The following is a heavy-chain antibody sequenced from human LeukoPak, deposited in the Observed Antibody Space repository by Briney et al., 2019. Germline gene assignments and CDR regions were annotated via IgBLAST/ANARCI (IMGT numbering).Heavy chain of an antibody. V-gene: IGHV1-18*01. CDR2: ISAYNGNT. J-gene: IGHJ3*02. Sequence: ASVKVSCKASGYTFTSYGISWVRQAPGQGLEWMGWISAYNGNTNYAQKLQGRVTMTTDTSTSTAYMELRSLRFDDTAVYYCASIFDGGRYSDAFDIWGQGTMVTVSS. D-gene: IGHD3-9*01. CDR1: GYTFTSYG. CDR3: ASIFDGGRYSDAFDI.